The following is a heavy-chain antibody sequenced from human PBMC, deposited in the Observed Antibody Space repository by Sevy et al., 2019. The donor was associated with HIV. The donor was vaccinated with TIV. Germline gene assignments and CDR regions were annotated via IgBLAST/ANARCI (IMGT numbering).Heavy chain of an antibody. CDR1: GFTFSNFG. CDR3: AKWDTSTRYYYYGMDV. Sequence: GGSLRLSCAASGFTFSNFGMSWVRQAPGKGLEWVSTISGSGGTTYYADSVKGRFTISRDNSKKTLYLQMNSLRAEDTALYYCAKWDTSTRYYYYGMDVWGQGTAVTVSS. D-gene: IGHD2-2*01. CDR2: ISGSGGTT. V-gene: IGHV3-23*01. J-gene: IGHJ6*02.